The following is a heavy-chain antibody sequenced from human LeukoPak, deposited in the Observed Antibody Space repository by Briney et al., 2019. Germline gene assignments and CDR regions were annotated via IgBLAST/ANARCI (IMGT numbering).Heavy chain of an antibody. D-gene: IGHD2-21*02. CDR2: IYYSGST. Sequence: PSETLSLTCTVSGGSISSYYWSWIRQPPGKGLEWIGYIYYSGSTNYNPSVKRRVTISVDTSKNQLSLKLTSVTAADTAVYYCARGARVTPFDYWGQGTLVTVSS. J-gene: IGHJ4*02. V-gene: IGHV4-59*01. CDR3: ARGARVTPFDY. CDR1: GGSISSYY.